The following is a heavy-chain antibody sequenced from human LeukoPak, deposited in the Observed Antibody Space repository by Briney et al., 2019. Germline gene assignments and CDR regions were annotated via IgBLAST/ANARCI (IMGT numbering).Heavy chain of an antibody. CDR3: ARDLVTVTKGFDI. D-gene: IGHD4-17*01. J-gene: IGHJ3*02. CDR2: IYNSGTT. V-gene: IGHV4-4*07. CDR1: GGSFSSYY. Sequence: PSETLSLTCTVSGGSFSSYYWTWIRQPAGKGLEWIGRIYNSGTTNYSPSLESRVTMSLDTSKNRFSLSLSSVTAADTAVYYCARDLVTVTKGFDIWGQGTMVSVSS.